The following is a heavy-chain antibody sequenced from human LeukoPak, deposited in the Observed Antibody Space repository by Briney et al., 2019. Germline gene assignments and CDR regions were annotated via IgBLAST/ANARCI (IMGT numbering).Heavy chain of an antibody. V-gene: IGHV1-18*01. CDR1: GYTFTSYG. Sequence: ASVKVSCKASGYTFTSYGISWVRQAPGQGLEWMGWISAYNGNTNYAQKLQGRVTMTTDTPTSTAYMELRSLRSDDTAVYYCARLRDSSGYGWFDPWGQGTLVTVSS. CDR3: ARLRDSSGYGWFDP. J-gene: IGHJ5*02. D-gene: IGHD3-22*01. CDR2: ISAYNGNT.